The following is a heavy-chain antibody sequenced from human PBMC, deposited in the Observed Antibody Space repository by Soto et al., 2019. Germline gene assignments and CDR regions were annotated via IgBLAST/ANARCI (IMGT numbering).Heavy chain of an antibody. CDR2: IIPIFGTA. Sequence: QVQLVQSGAEVKKPGSSVKVSCKASGGTFSSYAISWVRQAAGQGLEWMGGIIPIFGTANYAQKFQGRVTITADESTSTAYMELSSLRSEDTAVYYCARDTIVVVPAAMYYYYYGMDVWGQGTTVTVSS. CDR3: ARDTIVVVPAAMYYYYYGMDV. J-gene: IGHJ6*02. V-gene: IGHV1-69*01. D-gene: IGHD2-2*01. CDR1: GGTFSSYA.